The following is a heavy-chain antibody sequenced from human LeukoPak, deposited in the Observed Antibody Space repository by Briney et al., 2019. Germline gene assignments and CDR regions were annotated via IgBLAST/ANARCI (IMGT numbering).Heavy chain of an antibody. V-gene: IGHV3-48*04. CDR2: ISSSSSTI. CDR3: ARDLVVPASRFDY. J-gene: IGHJ4*02. D-gene: IGHD2-2*01. Sequence: PGGSLRLSCAASGFTFSSYSMNWVRQAPGKGLEWVSYISSSSSTIYYADSVKGRFTISRDNAKNSLYLQMNSLRAEDTAVYYCARDLVVPASRFDYWGQGTLVTVSS. CDR1: GFTFSSYS.